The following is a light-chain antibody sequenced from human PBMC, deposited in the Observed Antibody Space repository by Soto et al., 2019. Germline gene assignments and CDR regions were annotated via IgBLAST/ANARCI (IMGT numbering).Light chain of an antibody. CDR3: QQYNNWPRT. Sequence: IVVLQSPATLSVSPGEGATVSCRASQSVGGDLAWYQQQQPGQAPRLLIYGVSNRATGIPARFSGSGSGTEFTLTMSSLQSEDFAVYYCQQYNNWPRTFGHGTKVDTK. CDR1: QSVGGD. CDR2: GVS. J-gene: IGKJ1*01. V-gene: IGKV3-15*01.